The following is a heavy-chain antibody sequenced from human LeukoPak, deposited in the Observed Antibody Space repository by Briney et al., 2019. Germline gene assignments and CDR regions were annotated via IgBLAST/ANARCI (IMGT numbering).Heavy chain of an antibody. Sequence: GESLRLSCAASGFTFSSYGMHWVRQAPGKGLEWVAVICYDGSNKYYADSVKGRFTNSRDNSKNTLYLQMNSLRAEDTAVYCCGRERVYGMDVWGKGAPVTVSS. V-gene: IGHV3-33*01. J-gene: IGHJ6*04. CDR1: GFTFSSYG. CDR2: ICYDGSNK. CDR3: GRERVYGMDV.